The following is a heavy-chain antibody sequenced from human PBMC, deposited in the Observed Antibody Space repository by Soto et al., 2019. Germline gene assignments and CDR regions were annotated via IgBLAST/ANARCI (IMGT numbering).Heavy chain of an antibody. Sequence: PLRLSCAASGFTFSSYDMHWVRQAPGKGLEWVSGIGWNSGIIIYADSVKGRLTISRDNAKNSLYLQMNSLRAEDTALYYCAKGRSLTVLDYWGQGTLVTVSS. CDR3: AKGRSLTVLDY. CDR2: IGWNSGII. J-gene: IGHJ4*02. D-gene: IGHD3-9*01. V-gene: IGHV3-9*01. CDR1: GFTFSSYD.